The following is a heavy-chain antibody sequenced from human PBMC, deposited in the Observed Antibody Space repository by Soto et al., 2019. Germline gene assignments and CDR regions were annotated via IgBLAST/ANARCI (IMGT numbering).Heavy chain of an antibody. D-gene: IGHD2-15*01. CDR2: ISYDGSIK. V-gene: IGHV3-30*03. CDR3: AREWVYWDGGTCYGDAFDM. J-gene: IGHJ3*02. CDR1: GFTFSTYG. Sequence: QVQLVESGGGVVQPGRSLRLSCAVSGFTFSTYGMNWVRQAPGRGLEWVAVISYDGSIKDYAESVRGRITISRDNSKNTLFLQMDSLRAEDTAVYYCAREWVYWDGGTCYGDAFDMWGQGTMVIVSS.